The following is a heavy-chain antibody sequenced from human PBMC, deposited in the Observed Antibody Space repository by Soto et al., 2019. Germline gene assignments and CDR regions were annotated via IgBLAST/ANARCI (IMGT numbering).Heavy chain of an antibody. CDR2: IKQDGSEK. CDR1: VFTFSSYY. J-gene: IGHJ4*02. Sequence: GGSLRLSCVASVFTFSSYYMRWARQVPGRGLEWLAKIKQDGSEKSYVDSVRGRFTISRDNAKESVYLQMDSLRADDTAVYFCGRLARGAAGGTFWGQGTLVTVSS. V-gene: IGHV3-7*03. D-gene: IGHD6-13*01. CDR3: GRLARGAAGGTF.